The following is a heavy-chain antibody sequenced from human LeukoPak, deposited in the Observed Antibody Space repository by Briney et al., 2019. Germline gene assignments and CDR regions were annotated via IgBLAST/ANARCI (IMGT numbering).Heavy chain of an antibody. CDR1: GFTFSYYY. CDR2: ISSSGSTI. D-gene: IGHD1-14*01. CDR3: AKTGFQHGDYYYYMDV. J-gene: IGHJ6*03. Sequence: GGSLRLSCAASGFTFSYYYMSWIRQAPGKGLEWVSYISSSGSTIYYPDPVKGRFTISRDNSKTTLYLQMNGLRGEDTASYHCAKTGFQHGDYYYYMDVWGKGTTVTVSS. V-gene: IGHV3-11*04.